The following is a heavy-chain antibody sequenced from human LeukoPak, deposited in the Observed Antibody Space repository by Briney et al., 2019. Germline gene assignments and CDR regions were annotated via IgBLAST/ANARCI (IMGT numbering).Heavy chain of an antibody. V-gene: IGHV4-61*02. Sequence: SETLSLTCTVSGGSISSGSYYWSWIRQPAGKGLEWIGRIYTSGTTHYNPSLKSRVTMSVDTSKNQFSLKLTSVTAADTAVYYCARDRGDGYDYFWDYWGQGTLVTVSS. CDR1: GGSISSGSYY. CDR3: ARDRGDGYDYFWDY. D-gene: IGHD5-12*01. J-gene: IGHJ4*02. CDR2: IYTSGTT.